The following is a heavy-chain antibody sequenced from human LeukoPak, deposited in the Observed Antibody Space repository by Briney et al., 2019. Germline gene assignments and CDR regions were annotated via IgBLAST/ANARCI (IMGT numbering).Heavy chain of an antibody. CDR1: GGSISSYY. D-gene: IGHD3-10*01. J-gene: IGHJ5*02. V-gene: IGHV4-59*01. CDR2: IYYSGNT. CDR3: AKNGGYYYGSGNWFDP. Sequence: SETLSLTCSVSGGSISSYYWNWIRQSPGKGLGWIGYIYYSGNTNYNPSLKSRVTISVDTSKNQFSLKLSSVTAADTAVYYCAKNGGYYYGSGNWFDPWGQGTLVTVSS.